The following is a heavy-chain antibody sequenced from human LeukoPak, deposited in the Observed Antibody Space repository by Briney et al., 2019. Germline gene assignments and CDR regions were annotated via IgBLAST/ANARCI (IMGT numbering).Heavy chain of an antibody. Sequence: PGGSLRLSCAASGFTFSSYSMSWVRQAPGKGLEWVSAISGSGGSTYYADSVKGRFTVSRDNSKNTLYLQMNSLRAEDTAVYYCAKFSDPYGDTVFDYWGQGTLVTVSS. J-gene: IGHJ4*02. CDR3: AKFSDPYGDTVFDY. CDR2: ISGSGGST. D-gene: IGHD4-17*01. V-gene: IGHV3-23*01. CDR1: GFTFSSYS.